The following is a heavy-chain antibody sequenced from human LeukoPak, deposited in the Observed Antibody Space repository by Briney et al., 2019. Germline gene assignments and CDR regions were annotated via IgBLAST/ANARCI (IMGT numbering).Heavy chain of an antibody. CDR1: GGSISGSTYY. CDR2: IYYSGST. CDR3: ARALTYYDFWSGYYPDAFDI. Sequence: PSETLSLTCTVSGGSISGSTYYWGWIRQTPGKGLEWIGSIYYSGSTYYNPSLKSRVTISVDTSKNQFSLKLSSVTAADTAVYYCARALTYYDFWSGYYPDAFDIWGQGTMVTVSS. J-gene: IGHJ3*02. D-gene: IGHD3-3*01. V-gene: IGHV4-39*07.